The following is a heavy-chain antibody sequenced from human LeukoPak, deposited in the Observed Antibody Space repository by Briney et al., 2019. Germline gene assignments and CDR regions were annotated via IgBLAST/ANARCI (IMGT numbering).Heavy chain of an antibody. J-gene: IGHJ4*02. CDR1: GGSFSGYY. CDR2: INHSGST. Sequence: SETLSLTCAVYGGSFSGYYWSWIRQPPGKGLEWIGEINHSGSTNYNPSLKSRVTISVDTSNNQFSLKLNSVTAADTAVYYCARRGGYSYGYFDYWGQGTLVTVSS. V-gene: IGHV4-34*01. CDR3: ARRGGYSYGYFDY. D-gene: IGHD5-18*01.